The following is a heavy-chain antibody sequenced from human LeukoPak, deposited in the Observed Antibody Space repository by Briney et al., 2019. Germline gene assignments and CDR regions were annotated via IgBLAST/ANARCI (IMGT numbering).Heavy chain of an antibody. J-gene: IGHJ4*02. CDR1: GGSISSYY. CDR3: ARDQRSLFDV. CDR2: IYSGGNA. V-gene: IGHV4-39*07. Sequence: SETLSLTCTVSGGSISSYYWGWIRQPPGKGLEWIASIYSGGNAFYNPSLKSRVTISIDTSKKQFSLKLTSVTAGDTAVYYCARDQRSLFDVWGQGSLVTVSS. D-gene: IGHD1-26*01.